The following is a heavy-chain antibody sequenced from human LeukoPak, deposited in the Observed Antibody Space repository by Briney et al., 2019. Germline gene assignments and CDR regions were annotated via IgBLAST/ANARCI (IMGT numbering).Heavy chain of an antibody. D-gene: IGHD6-19*01. CDR1: GFTVSSNY. Sequence: GGSLRLSCAASGFTVSSNYMSWVRQAPGKGLEWVSVIYSGGSTYYADSVKGRFTISRDNSKNALYLQMNSLRAEDTAVYYCARVGALAGSGWFFDYWGQGTLVTVSS. V-gene: IGHV3-66*01. J-gene: IGHJ4*02. CDR3: ARVGALAGSGWFFDY. CDR2: IYSGGST.